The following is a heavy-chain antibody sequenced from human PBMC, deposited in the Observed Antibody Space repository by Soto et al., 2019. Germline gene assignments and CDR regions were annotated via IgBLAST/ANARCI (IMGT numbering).Heavy chain of an antibody. CDR1: GFSLSTSGVG. D-gene: IGHD2-15*01. V-gene: IGHV2-5*02. CDR3: EHRPSYCIYGNCYSGFDY. Sequence: QITLKESGPTLVKPTQTLTLTCTFSGFSLSTSGVGVGWIRQPPGKALELLGLIYWDDDKRYSPSLKSRLTITNDTSKNQVVLTITIMDPVDTATYYCEHRPSYCIYGNCYSGFDYWGQGPLVTVYS. CDR2: IYWDDDK. J-gene: IGHJ4*02.